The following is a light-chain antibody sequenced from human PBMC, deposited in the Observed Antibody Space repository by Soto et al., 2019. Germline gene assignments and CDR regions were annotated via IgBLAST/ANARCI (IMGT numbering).Light chain of an antibody. CDR3: QQRRSWPRT. Sequence: EIVLTQSPATLSLSPGERVTLSCRASQSINSYLGWYQQKPGQAPRLLIYDASNRATGIPARFSGSGSGTDFTLTISSLEPEDFAVYYCQQRRSWPRTFGQGTKV. V-gene: IGKV3-11*01. J-gene: IGKJ1*01. CDR1: QSINSY. CDR2: DAS.